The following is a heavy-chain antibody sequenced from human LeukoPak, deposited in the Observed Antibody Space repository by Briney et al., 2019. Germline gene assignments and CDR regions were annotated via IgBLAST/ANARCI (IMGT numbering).Heavy chain of an antibody. CDR3: ARVRPIAVALDAFDI. J-gene: IGHJ3*02. CDR1: GYTFTSYA. V-gene: IGHV7-4-1*02. CDR2: LNTNTGNP. D-gene: IGHD6-19*01. Sequence: GASVKVSCKASGYTFTSYAMNWVRQAPGQGLEWMGWLNTNTGNPTYAQGFTGRFVFSLDTSVSTAYLQISSLKAEDTAVYYCARVRPIAVALDAFDIWGQGTMVTVSS.